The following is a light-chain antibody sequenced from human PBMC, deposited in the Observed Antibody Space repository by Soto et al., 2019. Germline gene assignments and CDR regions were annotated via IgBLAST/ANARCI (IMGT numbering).Light chain of an antibody. V-gene: IGKV3D-20*01. CDR3: QQYGSSPIT. Sequence: EIVLTQSPATLSLSRGERATLSCGASQSVSSSYLAWYQQKPGLAPRLLIYDASSRATGIPDRFSGSGSGTDFTLTISRLEPEDFAVYYCQQYGSSPITLGQGTRLEIK. CDR2: DAS. J-gene: IGKJ5*01. CDR1: QSVSSSY.